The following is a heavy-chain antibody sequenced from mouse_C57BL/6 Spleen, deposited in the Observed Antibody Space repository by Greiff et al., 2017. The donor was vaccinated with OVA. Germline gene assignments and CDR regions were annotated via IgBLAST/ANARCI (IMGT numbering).Heavy chain of an antibody. CDR3: ARNLGSSYKWYFDV. J-gene: IGHJ1*03. Sequence: EVQLQQSGPELVKPGASVKMSCKASGYTFTDYNMHWVKQSHGKSLEWIGYINPNNGGTSYNQKFKGKATLTVNKSSSTAYMELRSLTSEDSAVYYCARNLGSSYKWYFDVWGTGTTVTVSS. V-gene: IGHV1-22*01. CDR1: GYTFTDYN. D-gene: IGHD1-1*01. CDR2: INPNNGGT.